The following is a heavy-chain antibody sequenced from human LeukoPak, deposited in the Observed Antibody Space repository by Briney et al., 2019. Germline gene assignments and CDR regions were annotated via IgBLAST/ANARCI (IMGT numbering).Heavy chain of an antibody. V-gene: IGHV3-21*01. CDR1: GFTFSSYG. CDR3: ARSTSPLFSTDAFDI. J-gene: IGHJ3*02. CDR2: ISSSSSYI. Sequence: GSLRLSCAASGFTFSSYGMHWVRQAPGKGLEWISSISSSSSYIYYADSVKGRFTISRDNAKNSLYLQMNSLRAEDTAVYYCARSTSPLFSTDAFDIWGQGTMVTVSS.